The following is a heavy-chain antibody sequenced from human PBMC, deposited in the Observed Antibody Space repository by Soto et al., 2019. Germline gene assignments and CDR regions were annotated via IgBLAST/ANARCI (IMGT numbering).Heavy chain of an antibody. V-gene: IGHV3-74*01. CDR1: GFTFSSYW. CDR2: ISSDGRNT. J-gene: IGHJ5*01. CDR3: AWSVSSGYSFDP. Sequence: DVQLVESGGGLVQPGGSLRLSCAASGFTFSSYWVHWVRQAPGKGLVWVARISSDGRNTNYADSVKGRFTISRDNAKNALYLQMNSLRAEDTAVYYCAWSVSSGYSFDPWGPGTLGTVSS. D-gene: IGHD6-19*01.